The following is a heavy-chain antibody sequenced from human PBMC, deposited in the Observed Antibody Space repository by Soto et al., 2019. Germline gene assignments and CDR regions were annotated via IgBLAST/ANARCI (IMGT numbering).Heavy chain of an antibody. D-gene: IGHD6-19*01. CDR1: GYSFTSYW. Sequence: GESLKISCKGSGYSFTSYWISWVRQMPGKGLEWMGRIDPSDSYTNYSPSFQGHVTISADKSISTAYLQWSSLKASDTAMYYCARERGIAVAQAYNWFDPWGQRTLVTVSS. CDR3: ARERGIAVAQAYNWFDP. CDR2: IDPSDSYT. J-gene: IGHJ5*02. V-gene: IGHV5-10-1*01.